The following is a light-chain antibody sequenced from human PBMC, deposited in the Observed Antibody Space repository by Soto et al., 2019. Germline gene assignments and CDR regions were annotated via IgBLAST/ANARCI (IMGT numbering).Light chain of an antibody. CDR2: GAS. V-gene: IGKV3-20*01. Sequence: IVLTQSPGTLSLSPGERATLSCRASQSVSSNFLAWYQQRPAQAPRLLIYGASSRATGIPNRFSGSGSGTDFTLTISRLEPEDFAVYYCQQYGGSPRYTFGQGTKLEIK. CDR3: QQYGGSPRYT. J-gene: IGKJ2*01. CDR1: QSVSSNF.